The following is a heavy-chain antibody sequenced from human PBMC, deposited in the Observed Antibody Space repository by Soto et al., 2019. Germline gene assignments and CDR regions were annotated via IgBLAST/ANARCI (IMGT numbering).Heavy chain of an antibody. CDR3: ARDRSSWSDDAFDI. CDR1: GGSLSNYG. V-gene: IGHV1-69*04. D-gene: IGHD6-13*01. J-gene: IGHJ3*02. CDR2: IIPILGIA. Sequence: SVKVSCKASGGSLSNYGISWVRQAPGQGLEWMGRIIPILGIANYAQKFQGRVTITADKSTNTAYMELSSLRSEDTAVYYCARDRSSWSDDAFDIWGQGTMVTVSS.